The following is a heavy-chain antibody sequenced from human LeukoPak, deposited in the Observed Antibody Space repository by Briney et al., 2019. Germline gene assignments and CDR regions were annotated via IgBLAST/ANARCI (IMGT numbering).Heavy chain of an antibody. Sequence: SETLSLTCTVSGGSISSYYWSWIRHPPGEGLEWIWYIYYSGSTNYNPSLKSRVTISVDTSKNQFSLKLTSVTAADTAVYYCARGVNSGYFDYCGQGTLVTVSS. D-gene: IGHD1-26*01. CDR2: IYYSGST. CDR1: GGSISSYY. CDR3: ARGVNSGYFDY. V-gene: IGHV4-59*01. J-gene: IGHJ4*02.